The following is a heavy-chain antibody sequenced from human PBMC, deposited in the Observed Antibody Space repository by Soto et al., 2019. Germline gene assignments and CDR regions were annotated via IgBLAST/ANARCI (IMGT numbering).Heavy chain of an antibody. CDR3: AKVEDGSLDFDS. CDR1: GFSLRSYA. Sequence: GGTVRLCCAASGFSLRSYAMCWVRQAPGKGLEWVSAISGSGGSTYYADSVKGRFTISRDNSKNTLYLQMNSLSAEDPAVDYCAKVEDGSLDFDSWGQG. D-gene: IGHD6-13*01. CDR2: ISGSGGST. J-gene: IGHJ4*02. V-gene: IGHV3-23*01.